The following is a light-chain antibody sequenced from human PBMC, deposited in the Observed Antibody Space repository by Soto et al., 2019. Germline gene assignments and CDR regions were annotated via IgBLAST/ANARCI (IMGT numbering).Light chain of an antibody. J-gene: IGLJ1*01. CDR1: SSDVGGYNY. V-gene: IGLV2-11*01. CDR2: DVS. CDR3: CSYAGSSYV. Sequence: QSALTQPRSVSGSPGQSVTISCTGTSSDVGGYNYVSWYQQHPGKAPKLMIYDVSKRPSGVPDRFSGSKSGNTASLTISGLQAEDEADYSCCSYAGSSYVFGTGTQLTVL.